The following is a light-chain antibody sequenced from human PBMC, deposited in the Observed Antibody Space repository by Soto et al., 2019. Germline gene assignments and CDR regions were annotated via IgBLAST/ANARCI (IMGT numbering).Light chain of an antibody. CDR1: SSNIGGNP. Sequence: QSVLTQRPSASGTPGQRVTISCSGSSSNIGGNPVNWYQQLPGTAPKLLIYNNNQRPSGVPDRFSGSKSGTSASLAISGLQSEDEADYYCAAWHDSLNGPVFGGGTKVTVL. V-gene: IGLV1-44*01. J-gene: IGLJ3*02. CDR2: NNN. CDR3: AAWHDSLNGPV.